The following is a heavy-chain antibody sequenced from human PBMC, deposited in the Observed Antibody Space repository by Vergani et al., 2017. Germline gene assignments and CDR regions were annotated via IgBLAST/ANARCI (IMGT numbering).Heavy chain of an antibody. CDR2: ISWNSNSI. J-gene: IGHJ5*02. D-gene: IGHD3-10*02. CDR3: AKDLGTVSGGGWFDP. CDR1: GFTSAGYA. V-gene: IGHV3-9*02. Sequence: EVQLEESGGGLVLPGRSLRLSCVASGFTSAGYAMHWVRQAPGKGLEWVSGISWNSNSIGYADSVKGRFTISRDNAKNSLYLQMNSLRAEDTALYYCAKDLGTVSGGGWFDPWGQGTLVTVSS.